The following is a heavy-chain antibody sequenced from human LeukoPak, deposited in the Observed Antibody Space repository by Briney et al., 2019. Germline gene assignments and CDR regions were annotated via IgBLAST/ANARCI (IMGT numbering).Heavy chain of an antibody. V-gene: IGHV3-23*01. CDR3: AKGRDHDYATHWFDP. CDR2: MSGRGGST. CDR1: GFTFSSYA. D-gene: IGHD3-16*01. J-gene: IGHJ5*02. Sequence: GGSLRLSCAASGFTFSSYAMSWLRQAPGKGLEGVSGMSGRGGSTYHADSVKGRFTNYRDNSKNTLYLQMNSLRAEDTAVYYCAKGRDHDYATHWFDPWGQGTLVTVSS.